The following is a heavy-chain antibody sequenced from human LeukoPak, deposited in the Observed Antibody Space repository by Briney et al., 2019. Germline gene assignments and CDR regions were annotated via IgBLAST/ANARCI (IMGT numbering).Heavy chain of an antibody. CDR2: ISRNSGSI. V-gene: IGHV3-9*01. CDR3: AKDISSGRHGGLDY. CDR1: GFTFDDYA. J-gene: IGHJ4*02. Sequence: GGSLRLSCAASGFTFDDYAMHWVRQAPGKGLEWVSGISRNSGSIGYADSVKGRFTISRDNAKNSLYLQMNSLRAEDTALYYCAKDISSGRHGGLDYWGQGTLVTVSS. D-gene: IGHD4-17*01.